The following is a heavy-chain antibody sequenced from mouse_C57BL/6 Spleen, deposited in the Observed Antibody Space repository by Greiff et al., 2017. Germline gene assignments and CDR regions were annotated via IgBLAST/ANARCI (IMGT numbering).Heavy chain of an antibody. CDR2: IYPGDGDT. J-gene: IGHJ4*01. CDR1: GYAFSSSW. Sequence: VQLQQSGPELVKPGASVKISCKASGYAFSSSWMNWVKQRPGKGLEWIGRIYPGDGDTNYNGKFKGKATLTADKSSSTAYMQLSSLTSEDSAVYFCARDYGSSYNYAMGYWGQGTSVTVSS. V-gene: IGHV1-82*01. CDR3: ARDYGSSYNYAMGY. D-gene: IGHD1-1*01.